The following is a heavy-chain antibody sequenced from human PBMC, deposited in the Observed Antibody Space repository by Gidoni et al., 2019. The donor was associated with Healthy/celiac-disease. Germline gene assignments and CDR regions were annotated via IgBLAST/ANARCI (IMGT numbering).Heavy chain of an antibody. D-gene: IGHD6-19*01. CDR1: GGSISSSSYY. J-gene: IGHJ5*02. V-gene: IGHV4-39*01. CDR2: IYYSGST. CDR3: ARQEQWLARRVDP. Sequence: QLQLQESGPGLVKPSETLSLTCTVSGGSISSSSYYWGWIRQPPGKGLEWIGSIYYSGSTYYNPSLKSRVTISVDTSKNQFSLKLSSVTAADTAVYYCARQEQWLARRVDPWGQGTLVTVSS.